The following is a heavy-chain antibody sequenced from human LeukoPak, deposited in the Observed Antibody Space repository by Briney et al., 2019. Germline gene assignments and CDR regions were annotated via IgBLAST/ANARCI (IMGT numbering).Heavy chain of an antibody. Sequence: PETLSLSCAVSGGSLNSYYWSWIRQPPRKGLGWVGYIYYSGSANYNTSLTSRVTTSVSTTMNKTSRRRRSVASADTTAFYCARVTGYMTEDYLDYWRQGTLITVPS. D-gene: IGHD6-13*01. CDR3: ARVTGYMTEDYLDY. V-gene: IGHV4-59*01. CDR2: IYYSGSA. J-gene: IGHJ4*02. CDR1: GGSLNSYY.